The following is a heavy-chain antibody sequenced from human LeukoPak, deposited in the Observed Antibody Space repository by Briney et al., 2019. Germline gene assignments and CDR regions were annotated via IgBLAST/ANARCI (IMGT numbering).Heavy chain of an antibody. CDR1: GFTFSSYW. J-gene: IGHJ4*02. CDR2: ISSSSSTI. D-gene: IGHD6-6*01. V-gene: IGHV3-48*01. CDR3: ARDSRSSSAGVDDY. Sequence: GGSLRLSCRVSGFTFSSYWMSWVSQAPGKGLEWVSYISSSSSTIYYADSVKGRFTISRDNAKNSLYLQMNSLRAEDTAVYYCARDSRSSSAGVDDYWGQGTLVTVSS.